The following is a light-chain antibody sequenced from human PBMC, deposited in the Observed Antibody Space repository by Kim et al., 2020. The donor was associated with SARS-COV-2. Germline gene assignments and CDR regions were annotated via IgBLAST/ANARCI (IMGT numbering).Light chain of an antibody. CDR2: EDD. J-gene: IGLJ3*02. Sequence: QRPGSAPTTVIYEDDQRPSGVPDRFSGSIDRSSNSAFLTISGLRTEDEADYYCQSYSVSQSYDTPLQWVLGGGTRLTVL. V-gene: IGLV6-57*02. CDR3: QSYSVSQSYDTPLQWV.